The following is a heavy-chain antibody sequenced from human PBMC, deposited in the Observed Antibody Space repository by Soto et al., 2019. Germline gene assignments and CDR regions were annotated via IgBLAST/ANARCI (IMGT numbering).Heavy chain of an antibody. D-gene: IGHD2-15*01. J-gene: IGHJ6*02. CDR1: GYTFTSYA. CDR2: INAGNGNT. V-gene: IGHV1-3*01. CDR3: ASGYCSGGSCYYYGMDV. Sequence: ASVKVSCKTSGYTFTSYAMHWVRQAPGQRLEWMGWINAGNGNTKYSQKFQGRVTITRDTSASTAYMELSSLRSEDTAVYYCASGYCSGGSCYYYGMDVWGQGTTVTVSS.